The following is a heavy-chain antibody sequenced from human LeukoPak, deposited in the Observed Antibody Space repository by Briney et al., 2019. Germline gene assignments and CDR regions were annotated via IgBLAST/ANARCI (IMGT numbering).Heavy chain of an antibody. CDR3: ARERQDTILHSGAFDI. D-gene: IGHD2-21*01. CDR1: GFTFSTYF. Sequence: GGSLRLSCAASGFTFSTYFMHWVRQAPGKGLEWVADIASDGSHIFYVESVKGRFTISRDNSKNTLYLQMNSLRAEDAAVYFCARERQDTILHSGAFDIWGQGAMVTVSS. V-gene: IGHV3-30-3*01. J-gene: IGHJ3*02. CDR2: IASDGSHI.